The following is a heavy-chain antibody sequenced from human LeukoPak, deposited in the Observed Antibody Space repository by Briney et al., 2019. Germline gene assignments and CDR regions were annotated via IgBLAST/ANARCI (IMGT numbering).Heavy chain of an antibody. CDR1: GFTFSSYA. V-gene: IGHV3-30-3*01. D-gene: IGHD5-18*01. CDR3: ARGPVDTAMVKNTAMDWYYYYYYMDV. Sequence: GGSLRLSCAASGFTFSSYAMSWVRQAPGKGLEWVAVISYDGSNKYYADSVKGRFTISRDNSKNTLYLQMNSLRAEDTAVYYCARGPVDTAMVKNTAMDWYYYYYYMDVWGKGTTVTVSS. CDR2: ISYDGSNK. J-gene: IGHJ6*03.